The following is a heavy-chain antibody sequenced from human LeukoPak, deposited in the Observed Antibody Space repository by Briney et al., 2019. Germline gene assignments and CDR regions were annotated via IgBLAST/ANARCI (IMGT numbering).Heavy chain of an antibody. CDR2: ISVTGGST. CDR3: ATGGYKFDY. Sequence: GGSLRLSCAASGFTFSSYAMSWVRQAPGKGLQWVSSISVTGGSTYYADSVKGRFTISRDNSKNTLYLQMHSLRAEDTAVYYCATGGYKFDYWGQGTLVTVSS. D-gene: IGHD5-24*01. CDR1: GFTFSSYA. V-gene: IGHV3-23*01. J-gene: IGHJ4*02.